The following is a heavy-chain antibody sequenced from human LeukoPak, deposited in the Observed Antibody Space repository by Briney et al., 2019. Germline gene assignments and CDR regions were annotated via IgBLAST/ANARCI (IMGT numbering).Heavy chain of an antibody. V-gene: IGHV3-30*18. D-gene: IGHD3-22*01. CDR3: ANLFYDSSGYSPNFDY. CDR1: GFTFSSYG. CDR2: ISYDGSNK. Sequence: PGGSLRLSCAASGFTFSSYGMHWVRQAPGKGLEWVAVISYDGSNKYYADSVKGRFTISRDNSKNTLYLQMNSLRAEDTAVYYCANLFYDSSGYSPNFDYWGQGTLVTVSS. J-gene: IGHJ4*02.